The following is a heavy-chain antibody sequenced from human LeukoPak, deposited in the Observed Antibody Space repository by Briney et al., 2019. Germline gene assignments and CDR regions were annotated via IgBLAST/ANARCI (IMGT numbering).Heavy chain of an antibody. D-gene: IGHD5-18*01. CDR2: IIPIFGTA. CDR1: GGTFSSYA. V-gene: IGHV1-69*13. Sequence: ASVKVSCKASGGTFSSYAITWVRQAPGQGLEWMGGIIPIFGTANYAQKFQGRVTITADESTSTAYMELSSLRSEDTAVYYCARRLRYSYGYGYRPGAFDIWGQGTMVTVSS. J-gene: IGHJ3*02. CDR3: ARRLRYSYGYGYRPGAFDI.